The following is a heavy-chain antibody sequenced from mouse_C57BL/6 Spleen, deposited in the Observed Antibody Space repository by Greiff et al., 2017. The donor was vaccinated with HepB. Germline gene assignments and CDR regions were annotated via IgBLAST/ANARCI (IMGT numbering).Heavy chain of an antibody. D-gene: IGHD2-12*01. CDR1: GYTFTSYT. V-gene: IGHV1-4*01. J-gene: IGHJ2*01. CDR2: INPSSGYT. CDR3: ARLVTGDYFDY. Sequence: VQRVESGAELARPGASVKMSCKASGYTFTSYTMHWVKQRPGQGLEWIGYINPSSGYTKYNQKFKDKATLTADKSSSTAYMQLSSLTSEDSAVYYCARLVTGDYFDYWGQGTTLTVSS.